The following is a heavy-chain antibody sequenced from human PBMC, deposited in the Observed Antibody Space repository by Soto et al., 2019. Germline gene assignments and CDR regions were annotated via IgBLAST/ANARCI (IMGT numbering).Heavy chain of an antibody. D-gene: IGHD1-20*01. CDR1: GFTFSSHW. V-gene: IGHV3-7*05. CDR2: INPDGGEE. Sequence: GGSLRLSCVASGFTFSSHWMSWVRQAPGKGLEWVANINPDGGEERYVDSVKGRFTISRDNARNSLFLQMNSLRADDTALYYCARGRGRNSITTYYFGLDVWGQGTTVTVSS. CDR3: ARGRGRNSITTYYFGLDV. J-gene: IGHJ6*02.